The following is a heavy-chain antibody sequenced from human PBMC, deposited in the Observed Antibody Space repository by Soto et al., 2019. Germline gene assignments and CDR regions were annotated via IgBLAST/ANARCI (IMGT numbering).Heavy chain of an antibody. CDR1: GFTFSSYA. J-gene: IGHJ4*02. CDR3: AKLGYCSSTSCYSRDYYFDY. Sequence: GGSLRLSCAGSGFTFSSYAMSWVRQAPGKGLEWVSAISGSGISTYYADSVKGRFTISRDNSKNTLYLQMNSLRAEDTAVYYCAKLGYCSSTSCYSRDYYFDYWGQGTLVTVSS. D-gene: IGHD2-2*01. CDR2: ISGSGIST. V-gene: IGHV3-23*01.